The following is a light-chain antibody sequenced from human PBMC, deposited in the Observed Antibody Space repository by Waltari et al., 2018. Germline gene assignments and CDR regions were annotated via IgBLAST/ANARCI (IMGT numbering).Light chain of an antibody. J-gene: IGLJ2*01. CDR3: QVWDSSTYMV. V-gene: IGLV3-1*01. Sequence: SYEVTQSPSMSVSPRQTARITCSGNNLSNKYVCWYQQKPGQSPVLVIFQDRKRPSGIPERFSGSNSGDTATLTISETQSMDEGDYFCQVWDSSTYMVFGGGTKLTVL. CDR2: QDR. CDR1: NLSNKY.